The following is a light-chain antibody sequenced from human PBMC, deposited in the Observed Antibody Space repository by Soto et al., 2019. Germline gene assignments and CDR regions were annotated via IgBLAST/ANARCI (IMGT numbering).Light chain of an antibody. J-gene: IGKJ2*01. Sequence: EIVLTQSPDTLSVSPGESATLSCRSSQDVSTNLAWFQQKPGQTPRLVLYGASKRATGIPARFSGSGSGRHFTLTISRLEPEDSAVYYCQQYGASPPYTFGQGTKVDI. V-gene: IGKV3-20*01. CDR3: QQYGASPPYT. CDR1: QDVSTN. CDR2: GAS.